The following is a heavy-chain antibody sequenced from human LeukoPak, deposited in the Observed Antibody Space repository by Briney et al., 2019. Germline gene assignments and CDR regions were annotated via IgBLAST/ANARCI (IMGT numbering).Heavy chain of an antibody. J-gene: IGHJ4*02. Sequence: PGGSLRLSCAASGFTFSSYGMSWVRQAPGKGLEWVSAISGSGGSTYYADSVKGRFTISRDNSKNTLFLQMNSLTTEDTAVYYCAKDTGYTSGRLDYWGQGNLVTVSS. CDR2: ISGSGGST. V-gene: IGHV3-23*01. CDR3: AKDTGYTSGRLDY. D-gene: IGHD6-19*01. CDR1: GFTFSSYG.